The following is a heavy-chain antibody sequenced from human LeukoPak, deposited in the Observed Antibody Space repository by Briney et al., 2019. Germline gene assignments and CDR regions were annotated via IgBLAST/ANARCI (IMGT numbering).Heavy chain of an antibody. D-gene: IGHD3-9*01. V-gene: IGHV4-31*03. J-gene: IGHJ4*02. CDR1: GGSISSGGYY. CDR3: ARLRYFDWFIDY. CDR2: IYYSGST. Sequence: SETLSLTCTVSGGSISSGGYYWSWIRQHPGKGLEWIGYIYYSGSTYYNPSLKSRVTISVDTSKNQFSLKLSSVTAADTAVYYCARLRYFDWFIDYWGQGTLVTVSS.